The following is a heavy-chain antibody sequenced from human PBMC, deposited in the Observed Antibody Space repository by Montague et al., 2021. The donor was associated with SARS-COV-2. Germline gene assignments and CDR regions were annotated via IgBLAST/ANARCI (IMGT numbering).Heavy chain of an antibody. CDR3: ARDDIVLQGVTKGMDV. CDR1: GGSISSGNYY. Sequence: SETLSLTCTVSGGSISSGNYYWGLIRQPPGKGLEWIGNMYYSGSTYYNPSLKSRVTISIDTPKNQFSLKLSSVTAADTAVYYCARDDIVLQGVTKGMDVWGQGTTVTVSS. J-gene: IGHJ6*02. CDR2: MYYSGST. D-gene: IGHD3-10*01. V-gene: IGHV4-39*07.